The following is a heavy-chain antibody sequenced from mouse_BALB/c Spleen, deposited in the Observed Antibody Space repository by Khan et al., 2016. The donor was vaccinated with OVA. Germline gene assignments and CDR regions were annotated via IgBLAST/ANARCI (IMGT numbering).Heavy chain of an antibody. D-gene: IGHD1-1*01. V-gene: IGHV1-31*01. J-gene: IGHJ3*01. CDR1: GYSFTSYY. CDR3: ARHGSTSWFAY. CDR2: IDPCNGDS. Sequence: VQLQQSGPELMKPGASVKISCKASGYSFTSYYIHWVKQSHGKTLEWIGYIDPCNGDSTYNQKFKGKATLTVDKSSSTAYMFLSTLTSEDSAVYYCARHGSTSWFAYWGQGTLVTVSA.